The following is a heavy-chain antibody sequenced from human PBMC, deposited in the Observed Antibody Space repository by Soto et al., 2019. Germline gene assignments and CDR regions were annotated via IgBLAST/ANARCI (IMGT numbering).Heavy chain of an antibody. CDR3: ARAPDIVAFWYFDY. Sequence: ETLSLTCTVSGGSVSSGSYYWSWIRQPPGKGLEWIGYIYYSGSTNYNPSLKSRVTISVDTSKNQFSLKLSSVTAADTAVYYCARAPDIVAFWYFDYWGQGTLVTVS. J-gene: IGHJ4*02. CDR2: IYYSGST. CDR1: GGSVSSGSYY. V-gene: IGHV4-61*01. D-gene: IGHD5-12*01.